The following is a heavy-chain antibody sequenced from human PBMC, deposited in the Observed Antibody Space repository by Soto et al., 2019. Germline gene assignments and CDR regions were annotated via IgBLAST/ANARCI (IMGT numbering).Heavy chain of an antibody. D-gene: IGHD1-26*01. CDR3: ARESGLAVSYGDFDY. CDR1: GFTFSSYA. CDR2: ISYDGSNK. V-gene: IGHV3-30-3*01. Sequence: QVQLVESGGGVVQPGRSLRLSCAASGFTFSSYAMHWVRQAPGTGLEWVAVISYDGSNKYYADSVKGLFTISRDNSKNALYLQMNSLRAEDTAVYYCARESGLAVSYGDFDYWGQGTLVTVSS. J-gene: IGHJ4*02.